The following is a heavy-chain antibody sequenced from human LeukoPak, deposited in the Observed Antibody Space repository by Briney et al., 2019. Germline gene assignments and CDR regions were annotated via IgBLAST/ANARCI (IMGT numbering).Heavy chain of an antibody. J-gene: IGHJ5*02. CDR3: ARSYGSGSYSWFDP. CDR1: GGSISSYY. V-gene: IGHV4-59*06. D-gene: IGHD3-10*01. Sequence: PSETLSLTCTVSGGSISSYYWSWIRQHPGKGLEWIGYIYYSGSTYYNPSLKSRVTISVDTSKNQFSLKLSSVTAADTAVYYCARSYGSGSYSWFDPWGQGTLVTVSS. CDR2: IYYSGST.